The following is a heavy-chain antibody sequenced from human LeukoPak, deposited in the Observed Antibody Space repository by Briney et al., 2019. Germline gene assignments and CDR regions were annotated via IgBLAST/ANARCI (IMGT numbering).Heavy chain of an antibody. J-gene: IGHJ2*01. V-gene: IGHV3-30*18. CDR2: ISYDGSNK. CDR3: AKDPRYCSGGSCYPYWYFDL. Sequence: GGSLRLSCAASGFTFSSYGMHWVRQAPGKGLEWVAVISYDGSNKYYADSVKGRFTISRDNSKNTLYLQMNSLRAEDTAVYYCAKDPRYCSGGSCYPYWYFDLWGRGTLVTVSS. CDR1: GFTFSSYG. D-gene: IGHD2-15*01.